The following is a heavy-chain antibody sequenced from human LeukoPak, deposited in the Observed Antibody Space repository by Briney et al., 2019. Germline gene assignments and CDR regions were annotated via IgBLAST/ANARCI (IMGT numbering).Heavy chain of an antibody. D-gene: IGHD4-17*01. CDR3: ARDKYGDYGIDY. Sequence: PGGSLRLSCVVSGFTFTSYSMNWVRQAPGKGLEWLSYISSSSTTIYYADSVKGRFTISRDNAKNSLYLQMNSLRAEDTAVYFCARDKYGDYGIDYWGQGTLVTVSS. CDR1: GFTFTSYS. J-gene: IGHJ4*02. CDR2: ISSSSTTI. V-gene: IGHV3-48*04.